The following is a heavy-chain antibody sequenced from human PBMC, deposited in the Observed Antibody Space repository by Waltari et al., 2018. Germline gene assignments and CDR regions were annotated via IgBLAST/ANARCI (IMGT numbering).Heavy chain of an antibody. Sequence: QKQLVPSAAEVAKLASAVKVASKTSRAAFRPYAITWVRQAPGQGLEWMGRIIPLLDISNYAQQFQGRITITADRSTSTAYMELSSLESEDTALYYCARESRSTAGTDYWGQGTLVTVSS. CDR3: ARESRSTAGTDY. CDR1: RAAFRPYA. J-gene: IGHJ4*02. D-gene: IGHD2-2*01. CDR2: IIPLLDIS. V-gene: IGHV1-69*09.